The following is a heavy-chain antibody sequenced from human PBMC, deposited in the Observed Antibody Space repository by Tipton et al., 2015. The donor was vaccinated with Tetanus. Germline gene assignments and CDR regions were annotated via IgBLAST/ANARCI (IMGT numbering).Heavy chain of an antibody. CDR1: GGSVSSGSYY. CDR2: IYYSGST. D-gene: IGHD3-10*01. J-gene: IGHJ6*02. V-gene: IGHV4-61*01. Sequence: TLSLTCTVFGGSVSSGSYYWSWIRQPPGKGLEWIGYIYYSGSTNYNPSLKSRVTISVDTSKNQFSLKLSSVTAADTAVYYCARDNRVPLRFGELLEFYYYYGMDVWGQGTTVTVSS. CDR3: ARDNRVPLRFGELLEFYYYYGMDV.